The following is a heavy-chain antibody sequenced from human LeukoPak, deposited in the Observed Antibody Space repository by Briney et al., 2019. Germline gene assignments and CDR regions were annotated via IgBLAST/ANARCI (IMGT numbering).Heavy chain of an antibody. V-gene: IGHV3-30*04. D-gene: IGHD2-15*01. CDR2: ISNDGSVN. Sequence: AGSLSLTCAASGFIFSTFAMHWVRQAPGKGLEWVAVISNDGSVNYYADSVKGRFTISRDNSKNMLFLQMNSLRIEDTALYYCGGATVGAAGASYVESWGQGTLVGVSA. J-gene: IGHJ4*02. CDR3: GGATVGAAGASYVES. CDR1: GFIFSTFA.